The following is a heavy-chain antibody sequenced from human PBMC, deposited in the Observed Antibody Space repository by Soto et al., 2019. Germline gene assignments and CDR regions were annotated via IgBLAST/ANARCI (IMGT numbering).Heavy chain of an antibody. CDR2: IYYSGTT. CDR1: GGSLSSTGYY. CDR3: ARLGQQLARSCFDY. D-gene: IGHD6-13*01. V-gene: IGHV4-39*01. Sequence: PSETLSLTCTVSGGSLSSTGYYWGWVRQPPEKGLEWIGSIYYSGTTYYNPSLKSRVTISVDTSKNQFSLQLSSVTAADTAVYSCARLGQQLARSCFDYWGQGALVTVSS. J-gene: IGHJ4*02.